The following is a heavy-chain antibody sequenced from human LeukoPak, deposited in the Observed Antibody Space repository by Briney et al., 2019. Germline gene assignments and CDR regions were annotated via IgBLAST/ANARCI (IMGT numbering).Heavy chain of an antibody. V-gene: IGHV3-23*01. CDR2: ISGSGGST. Sequence: GGSLRLSCAASGFTFSSYAMSWVRQAPGKGLEWVSAISGSGGSTYYADSLKGRFTISRDNSKNTLYLQMNSLRPEDTAVYYCAKGPNYDILTGWRKTYNGFDIWGQGTMVTVSS. J-gene: IGHJ3*02. CDR1: GFTFSSYA. D-gene: IGHD3-9*01. CDR3: AKGPNYDILTGWRKTYNGFDI.